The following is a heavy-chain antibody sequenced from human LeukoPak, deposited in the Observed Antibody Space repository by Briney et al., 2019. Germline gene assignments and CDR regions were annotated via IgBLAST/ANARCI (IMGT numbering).Heavy chain of an antibody. D-gene: IGHD3-10*01. J-gene: IGHJ6*03. V-gene: IGHV3-48*04. Sequence: PGGSLRLSCAASGFTFTEYSIIWVRQAPGKGLEWVSFISDIGDRSSTIHYADSVKGRFTISRDNAERSVYLQMNSLRADDTAVYYCARVRGPTLKTCYMDVWGTGTTVTVSS. CDR1: GFTFTEYS. CDR3: ARVRGPTLKTCYMDV. CDR2: ISDIGDRSSTI.